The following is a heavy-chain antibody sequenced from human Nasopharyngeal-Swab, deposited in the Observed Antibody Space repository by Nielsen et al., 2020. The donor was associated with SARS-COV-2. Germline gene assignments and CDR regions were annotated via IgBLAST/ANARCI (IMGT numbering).Heavy chain of an antibody. CDR3: ARDSPASRGDY. D-gene: IGHD5-24*01. CDR2: IGTNSGGP. CDR1: GYTFTAFS. V-gene: IGHV1-2*06. J-gene: IGHJ4*02. Sequence: ASVKVSCKASGYTFTAFSIHWVRQSPGQGLEWVGRIGTNSGGPRYAQRFRGRVTMTRDTSVATAYMELSALRSDDTAVYSCARDSPASRGDYWGQGTLVTVSS.